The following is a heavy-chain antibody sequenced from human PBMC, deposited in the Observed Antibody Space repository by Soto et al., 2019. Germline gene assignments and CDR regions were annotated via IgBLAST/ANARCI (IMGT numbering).Heavy chain of an antibody. CDR2: INHSGST. D-gene: IGHD2-15*01. V-gene: IGHV4-34*01. Sequence: QVQLQQWGAGLLKPSETLSLTCAVYGGSFSGYYWSWIRQPPGKGLEWIGEINHSGSTNYNPSLKSRVTISVDTSKNQFSLKLSSVTAADTAVYYCARVREATPGPYYFDYWGQGTLVTVSS. J-gene: IGHJ4*02. CDR1: GGSFSGYY. CDR3: ARVREATPGPYYFDY.